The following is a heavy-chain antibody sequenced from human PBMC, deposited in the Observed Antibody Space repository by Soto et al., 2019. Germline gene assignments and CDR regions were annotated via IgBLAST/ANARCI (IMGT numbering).Heavy chain of an antibody. Sequence: PSETLSLTCTVSGGSVSSGSYYWSWIRQPPGKGLEWIRSIYYTGSTNYNPSLKSRVTISVDTSKNQFSLKLSAVTAADTAVYYCARGGDRYGSGSHYGYFDYWGQGTLVTVSS. D-gene: IGHD3-10*01. CDR2: IYYTGST. J-gene: IGHJ4*02. CDR3: ARGGDRYGSGSHYGYFDY. V-gene: IGHV4-61*01. CDR1: GGSVSSGSYY.